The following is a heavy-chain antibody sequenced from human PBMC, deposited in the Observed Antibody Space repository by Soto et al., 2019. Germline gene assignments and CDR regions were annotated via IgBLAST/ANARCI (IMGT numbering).Heavy chain of an antibody. CDR1: GFTFSSYG. Sequence: GGSLRLSCAASGFTFSSYGMHWVRQAPGKGLEWVAVISYDGSNKYYADSVKGRFTISRDNSKNTLYLQMNSLRAEDTAVYYCAKDGPTSGHPGVTSFDPSGQGTLVTVSS. CDR2: ISYDGSNK. V-gene: IGHV3-30*18. D-gene: IGHD1-26*01. J-gene: IGHJ5*02. CDR3: AKDGPTSGHPGVTSFDP.